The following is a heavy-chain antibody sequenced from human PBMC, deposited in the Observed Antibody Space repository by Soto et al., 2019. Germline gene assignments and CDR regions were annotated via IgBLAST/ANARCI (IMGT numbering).Heavy chain of an antibody. V-gene: IGHV4-30-2*01. J-gene: IGHJ4*02. CDR3: AAGSGLPRYY. CDR1: GGAISSGGYS. D-gene: IGHD3-10*01. Sequence: QLQLQESGSGLVKPSQTLSLTCAVSGGAISSGGYSWSWIRQPPGKGLEWIGYIYHSGSPYYNPSLKSRVTISVDMSKNQFSLQLSSVTAADTAVYYCAAGSGLPRYYWGQGPLVTVSS. CDR2: IYHSGSP.